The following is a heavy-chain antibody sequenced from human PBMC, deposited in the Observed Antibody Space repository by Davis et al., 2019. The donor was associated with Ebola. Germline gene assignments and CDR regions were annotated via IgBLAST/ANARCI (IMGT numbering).Heavy chain of an antibody. CDR1: GFTFSSYA. Sequence: PGGSLRLSCAASGFTFSSYAMHWVRQAPGKGLEWVAVISYDGSNKYYADSVKGRFTISRDNSKNTLYLQMNSLRAEDTAVYYCARALYGSGDDYWGQGTLVTVSS. V-gene: IGHV3-30-3*01. CDR2: ISYDGSNK. J-gene: IGHJ4*02. CDR3: ARALYGSGDDY. D-gene: IGHD3-10*01.